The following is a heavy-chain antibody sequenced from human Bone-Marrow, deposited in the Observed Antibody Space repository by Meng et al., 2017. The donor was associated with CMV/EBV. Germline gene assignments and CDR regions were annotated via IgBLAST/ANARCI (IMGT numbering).Heavy chain of an antibody. CDR3: TTDHPKWELLRFDY. CDR1: GFSFSDAW. Sequence: GESLKISCAAPGFSFSDAWMSWVRQAPGKGLEWVGRIKSKTDGGTTDYAAPVKGRFTISRDDSKNTLYLQMNSLKTKDTGVYYCTTDHPKWELLRFDYWGQGTLVTVSS. J-gene: IGHJ4*02. D-gene: IGHD1-26*01. CDR2: IKSKTDGGTT. V-gene: IGHV3-15*01.